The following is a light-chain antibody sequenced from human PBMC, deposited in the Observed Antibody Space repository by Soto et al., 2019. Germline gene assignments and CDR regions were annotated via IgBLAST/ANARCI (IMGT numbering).Light chain of an antibody. CDR3: QQHSNSPHS. CDR2: DAS. V-gene: IGKV3-11*01. Sequence: ETVLTQSPPTLSLSPGEGATLSCRASQSVSKYLAWYQQKPGQAPRLLIYDASTRATGIPARFSGSGSGTDFTLTISSLEPEDFAVYYCQQHSNSPHSFGGGTKVEIK. J-gene: IGKJ4*01. CDR1: QSVSKY.